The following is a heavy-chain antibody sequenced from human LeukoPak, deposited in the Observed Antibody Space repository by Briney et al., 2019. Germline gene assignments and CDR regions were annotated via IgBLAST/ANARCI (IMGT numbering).Heavy chain of an antibody. V-gene: IGHV1-69*05. Sequence: GSSVKVSCKASGGTFSSYAISWVRQAPGQGLEWMGGIIPIFGTANYTQKFQGRVTITTDESTSTAHMELSSLRSEDTAVYYCAREKTYCSSTSCNNWFDPWGQGTLVTVSS. D-gene: IGHD2-2*01. CDR2: IIPIFGTA. CDR3: AREKTYCSSTSCNNWFDP. CDR1: GGTFSSYA. J-gene: IGHJ5*02.